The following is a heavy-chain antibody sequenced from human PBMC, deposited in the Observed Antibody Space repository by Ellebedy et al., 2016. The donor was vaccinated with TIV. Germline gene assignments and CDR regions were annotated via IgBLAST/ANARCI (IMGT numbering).Heavy chain of an antibody. CDR3: AKVGGWLVGPMDV. CDR2: ISGSGVST. V-gene: IGHV3-23*01. Sequence: GGSLRLSCEASGFTFSSYAMSWVRQAPGKGLEWVSAISGSGVSTYYADSVKGRFTISRDNSKNTRYLQMNSLRAEDTAVYYCAKVGGWLVGPMDVWGQGTTVTVSS. D-gene: IGHD6-19*01. CDR1: GFTFSSYA. J-gene: IGHJ6*02.